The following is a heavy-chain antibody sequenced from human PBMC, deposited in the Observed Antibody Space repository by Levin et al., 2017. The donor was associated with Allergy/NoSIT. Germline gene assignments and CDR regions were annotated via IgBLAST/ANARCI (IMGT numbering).Heavy chain of an antibody. J-gene: IGHJ6*02. CDR3: SRGYYRGSNYYYYGLDV. CDR1: GDTVSSGSTA. CDR2: IYYRSKWYN. D-gene: IGHD1-26*01. Sequence: LSQTLSLTCAISGDTVSSGSTAWNWIRQSPSRGLEWLGRIYYRSKWYNDYALSVESRITINPDTSKNQFSLQLNSVTPEDTAVYYCSRGYYRGSNYYYYGLDVWGQGTTVTVSS. V-gene: IGHV6-1*01.